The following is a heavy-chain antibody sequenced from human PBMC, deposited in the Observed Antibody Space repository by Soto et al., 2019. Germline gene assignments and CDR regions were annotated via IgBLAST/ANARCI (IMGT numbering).Heavy chain of an antibody. D-gene: IGHD1-26*01. J-gene: IGHJ4*02. CDR3: ARGSGSYGH. Sequence: PSETLSLTXAVSGYSISSGYYWGWIRQPPGKELEWIGSIYHDGSTYYNPSLKSRVTISVDTSKNQFSLKLSSVTAADTAVYYCARGSGSYGHWGQGTLVTVSS. CDR1: GYSISSGYY. CDR2: IYHDGST. V-gene: IGHV4-38-2*01.